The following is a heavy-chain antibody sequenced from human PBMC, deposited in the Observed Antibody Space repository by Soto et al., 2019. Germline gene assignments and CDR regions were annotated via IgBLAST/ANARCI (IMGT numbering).Heavy chain of an antibody. V-gene: IGHV4-30-4*01. J-gene: IGHJ4*02. CDR2: IYYSGST. CDR1: GGSISSGDYY. CDR3: ARVHYDSSASKLFDY. Sequence: SETLSLTCTVSGGSISSGDYYWSWIRQPPGKGLEWIGYIYYSGSTYYNPSLRSRVTVSVDTSKNQFSLKLSSVTAADTAVYYCARVHYDSSASKLFDYWGQGTLVTVSS. D-gene: IGHD3-22*01.